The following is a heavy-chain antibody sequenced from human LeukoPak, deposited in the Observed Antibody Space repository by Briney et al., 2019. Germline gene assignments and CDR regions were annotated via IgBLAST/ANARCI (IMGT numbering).Heavy chain of an antibody. CDR3: ARASIWYYDILTGYYDY. D-gene: IGHD3-9*01. V-gene: IGHV4-61*02. Sequence: PSETLSLTCTVSGGSLSSGSYYWSWIRRPAGNGLEWIGRIYTSGSTNYNPSLKSRVTISVDTSKNQFSLKLRSVTAADTAVYYCARASIWYYDILTGYYDYWGQGTLVTVSS. J-gene: IGHJ4*02. CDR2: IYTSGST. CDR1: GGSLSSGSYY.